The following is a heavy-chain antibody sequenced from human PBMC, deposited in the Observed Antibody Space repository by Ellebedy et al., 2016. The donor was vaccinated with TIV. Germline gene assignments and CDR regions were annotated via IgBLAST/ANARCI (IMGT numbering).Heavy chain of an antibody. Sequence: GESLKISCEASGFIFSNYNMNWVRQSPGKGLEWVSSIRSNGSDKYYAESVKGRFTISRDNAQNTLFLQMNSLRAEDTAVYFCSRGWSTPDSWGQGTLVIVSS. CDR1: GFIFSNYN. J-gene: IGHJ4*02. V-gene: IGHV3-21*06. CDR3: SRGWSTPDS. D-gene: IGHD2-15*01. CDR2: IRSNGSDK.